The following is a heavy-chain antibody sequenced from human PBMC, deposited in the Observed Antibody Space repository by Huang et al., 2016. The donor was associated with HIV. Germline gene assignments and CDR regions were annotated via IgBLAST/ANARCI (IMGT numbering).Heavy chain of an antibody. CDR2: IYYSGST. D-gene: IGHD6-19*01. CDR3: ARQDTSGWYADPYYFDY. J-gene: IGHJ4*02. V-gene: IGHV4-39*01. CDR1: GGSISTGGYY. Sequence: QLQLQESGPGLVKPSETLSLTCTVSGGSISTGGYYWGWIRQPPGKGLEWIGSIYYSGSTSYNPSRKSRVTISVDTSKSQFSLKLSSVTAADTAVYYCARQDTSGWYADPYYFDYWGQGTLVTVSS.